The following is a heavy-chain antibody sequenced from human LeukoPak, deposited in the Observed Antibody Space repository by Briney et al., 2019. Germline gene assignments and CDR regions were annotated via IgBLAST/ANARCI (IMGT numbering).Heavy chain of an antibody. CDR3: ARDMDLGYYDSSKDGMDV. CDR2: ISYDGSNK. Sequence: PGRSLRLSCAASGFTFSSYGMRWVRQAPGKGLEWVAVISYDGSNKYYADSVKGRFTISRDNAKNSLYLQMNSLRAEDTAVYYCARDMDLGYYDSSKDGMDVWGQGTTVTVSS. J-gene: IGHJ6*02. V-gene: IGHV3-30*03. D-gene: IGHD3-22*01. CDR1: GFTFSSYG.